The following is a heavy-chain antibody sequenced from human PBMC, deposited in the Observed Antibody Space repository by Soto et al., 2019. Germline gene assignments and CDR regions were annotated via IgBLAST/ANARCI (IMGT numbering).Heavy chain of an antibody. CDR3: ATRINYYDSSIFDY. CDR2: IIPIFGTA. Sequence: GASVKVSCKASGGTFSSYAISWVRQAPGQGLEWMGGIIPIFGTANYAQKFQGRVTITADKSTSTAYMELSSLRSEDTAVYYCATRINYYDSSIFDYWGQGXLVTVYS. J-gene: IGHJ4*02. CDR1: GGTFSSYA. D-gene: IGHD3-22*01. V-gene: IGHV1-69*06.